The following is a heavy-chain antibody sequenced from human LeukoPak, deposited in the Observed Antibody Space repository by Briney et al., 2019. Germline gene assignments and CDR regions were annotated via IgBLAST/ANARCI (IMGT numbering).Heavy chain of an antibody. V-gene: IGHV4-39*07. J-gene: IGHJ4*02. D-gene: IGHD2-15*01. Sequence: SETLSLTCTVSGGSISSSSFYWGWIRQPPGKGLEWIGSIHYSGSTNYNPSLKSRVTISVDTSKNQFSLKLSSVTAADTAVYYCARGAVVSKLGFDYWGQGTLVTVSS. CDR1: GGSISSSSFY. CDR3: ARGAVVSKLGFDY. CDR2: IHYSGST.